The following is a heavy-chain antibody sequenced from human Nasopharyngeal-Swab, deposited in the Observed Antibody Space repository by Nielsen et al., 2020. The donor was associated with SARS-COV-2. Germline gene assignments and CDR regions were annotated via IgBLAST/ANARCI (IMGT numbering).Heavy chain of an antibody. CDR1: GYTFTSYA. D-gene: IGHD3-3*01. CDR3: ARDRSYYDFWSGYMDV. Sequence: ASVKVSCKASGYTFTSYAMNWVRQAPGQGLEWMGWISAYNGNTNYAQKLQGRVTMTTDTSTSTAYMELRSLRSDDTAVYYCARDRSYYDFWSGYMDVWGQGTTVTVSS. J-gene: IGHJ6*02. V-gene: IGHV1-18*01. CDR2: ISAYNGNT.